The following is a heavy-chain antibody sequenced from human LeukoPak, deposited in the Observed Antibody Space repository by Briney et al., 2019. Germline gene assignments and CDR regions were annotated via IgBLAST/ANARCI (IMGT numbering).Heavy chain of an antibody. CDR1: GGSFSGFY. CDR2: INHSGST. V-gene: IGHV4-34*01. D-gene: IGHD6-19*01. CDR3: ARGRAVASDY. Sequence: SETLSLTCAVYGGSFSGFYWSWIRQPPGKGLEWIGEINHSGSTNYNPSLKSRFTISVDTSKNQFSLKLSSVTAADTAVYYCARGRAVASDYWGQGTLVTVSS. J-gene: IGHJ4*02.